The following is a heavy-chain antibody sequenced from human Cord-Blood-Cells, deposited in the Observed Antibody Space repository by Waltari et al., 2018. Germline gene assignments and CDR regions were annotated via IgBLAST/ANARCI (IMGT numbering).Heavy chain of an antibody. Sequence: EVQLVESGGGLVQPGGSLRLSCAASGFTVSSNYMSWARQAPGKGLEWVSVIYSGGSKYYADSVKGRFTISRHNSKNTLYLQMNSLRAEDTAVYYCASSSYWYFDLWGRGTLVTVSS. V-gene: IGHV3-53*04. CDR1: GFTVSSNY. CDR3: ASSSYWYFDL. CDR2: IYSGGSK. J-gene: IGHJ2*01.